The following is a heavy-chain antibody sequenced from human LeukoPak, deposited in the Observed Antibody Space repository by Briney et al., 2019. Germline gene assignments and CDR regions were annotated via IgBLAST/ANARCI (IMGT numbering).Heavy chain of an antibody. CDR2: IWYDGSNK. CDR3: ARGQYSPDY. D-gene: IGHD2-15*01. V-gene: IGHV3-33*01. J-gene: IGHJ4*02. CDR1: GFTFSSYG. Sequence: TGGSLTLSCAASGFTFSSYGMHWVRQAPGKGLEWVAVIWYDGSNKYYTDSVKGRLTISRDNSKNTLYLQMNSLRAEDTAVYYCARGQYSPDYWGQGTLVTVSS.